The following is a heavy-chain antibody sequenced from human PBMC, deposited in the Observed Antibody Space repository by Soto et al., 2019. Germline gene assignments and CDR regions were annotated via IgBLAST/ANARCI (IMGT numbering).Heavy chain of an antibody. J-gene: IGHJ5*02. CDR1: GGSISSGDYY. D-gene: IGHD3-3*01. V-gene: IGHV4-31*03. CDR2: IYYSGST. Sequence: QVQLQESGPGLVKPSQTLSLTCTVSGGSISSGDYYWSWIRQHPGKGLEWIGYIYYSGSTYYNPSXXXRXALAVAPSKNQFSLKLSSVTAADTAVYFCARWWSGSRQGFDPWGQGTLVTVSS. CDR3: ARWWSGSRQGFDP.